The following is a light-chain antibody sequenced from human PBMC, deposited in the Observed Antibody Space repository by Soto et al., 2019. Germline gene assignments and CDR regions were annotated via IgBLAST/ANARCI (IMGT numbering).Light chain of an antibody. CDR2: AAS. CDR3: QQLNSYPR. CDR1: QGISSY. J-gene: IGKJ3*01. Sequence: IQLTQSPSSLSASVGDRVTITCRASQGISSYLAWYQQKPGKAPKLLIYAASTCQSGVPSRFSGSGSGTDFTLTISSLQPEDFATYYCQQLNSYPRFGPGTKVDIK. V-gene: IGKV1-9*01.